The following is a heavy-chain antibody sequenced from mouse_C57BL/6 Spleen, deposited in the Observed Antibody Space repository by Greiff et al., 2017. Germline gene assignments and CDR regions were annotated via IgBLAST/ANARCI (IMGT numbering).Heavy chain of an antibody. CDR1: GYTFTSYW. CDR2: INPSNGGT. V-gene: IGHV1-53*01. D-gene: IGHD1-1*01. CDR3: ARGGVTTVVSYYAMDY. J-gene: IGHJ4*01. Sequence: VQLQQPGPELVKPGASVKLSCKASGYTFTSYWLHWVKQRPGQGLEWIGNINPSNGGTNSNEKFKSKATLTVDKSSSTAYMQLSSLTSEDSAVYYCARGGVTTVVSYYAMDYWGQGTSVTVSS.